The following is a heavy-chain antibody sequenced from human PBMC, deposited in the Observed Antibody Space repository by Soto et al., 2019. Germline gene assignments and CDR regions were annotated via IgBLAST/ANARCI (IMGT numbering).Heavy chain of an antibody. D-gene: IGHD2-2*01. CDR3: ASHIVVPAAPPEYYYDGMDV. V-gene: IGHV1-3*01. CDR2: INAGNGNT. J-gene: IGHJ6*02. CDR1: GYTFTSYA. Sequence: ASVKVSCKASGYTFTSYAMHCVRQAPGQRLEWMGWINAGNGNTKYSQKFQGRVTITRDTSASTAYMELSSLRSEDTAVYYCASHIVVPAAPPEYYYDGMDVWSQGTTVT.